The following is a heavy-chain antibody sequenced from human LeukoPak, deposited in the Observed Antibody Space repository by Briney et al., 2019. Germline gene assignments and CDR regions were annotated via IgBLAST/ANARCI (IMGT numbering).Heavy chain of an antibody. Sequence: AAVQVSFKASGYTFTNYGIRWVGQAPGQGLEWMGWIRAYNGNTHFAQKLQGRVTLTTHTFTSAAYMAQRNPKYSDTAVYYCARGGDSSGWSNWFDPWGQGTLVTVSS. CDR2: IRAYNGNT. D-gene: IGHD6-19*01. CDR1: GYTFTNYG. CDR3: ARGGDSSGWSNWFDP. V-gene: IGHV1-18*01. J-gene: IGHJ5*02.